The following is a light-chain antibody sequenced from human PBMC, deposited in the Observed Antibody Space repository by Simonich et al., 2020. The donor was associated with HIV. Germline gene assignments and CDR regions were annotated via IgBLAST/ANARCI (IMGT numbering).Light chain of an antibody. CDR3: QQSYSTWT. Sequence: VMTQSPATLSVSPGERATLSCRASQNISRYLSWYQQKPGQTPTLLIYGAPTRATGIPARFSGSGSGTEFTLTISSLQSEDFAIYYCQQSYSTWTFGQGTKVEIK. J-gene: IGKJ1*01. CDR2: GAP. V-gene: IGKV3-15*01. CDR1: QNISRY.